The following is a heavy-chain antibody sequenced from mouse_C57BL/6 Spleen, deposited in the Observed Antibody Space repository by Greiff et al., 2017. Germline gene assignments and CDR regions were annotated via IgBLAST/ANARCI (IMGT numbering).Heavy chain of an antibody. J-gene: IGHJ2*01. CDR1: GFTFSDYY. Sequence: EVQRVESGGGLVQPGGSLKLSCAASGFTFSDYYMYWVRQTPEKRLEWVAYISNGGGSTYYPDTVKGRFTISRDNAKNTPYLQMSRLKSEDTAMYYCARQGWDYWGQGTTLTVSS. CDR2: ISNGGGST. V-gene: IGHV5-12*01. D-gene: IGHD3-3*01. CDR3: ARQGWDY.